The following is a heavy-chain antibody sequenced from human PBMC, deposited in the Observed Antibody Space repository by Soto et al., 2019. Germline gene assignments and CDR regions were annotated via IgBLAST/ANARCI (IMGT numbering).Heavy chain of an antibody. D-gene: IGHD1-7*01. J-gene: IGHJ4*02. V-gene: IGHV1-18*04. Sequence: QVQLVQSGAEVKKPGASVKVSCKASGYTFTSYGISWVRQAPGQGLEWMGWISAYNGNTNYAQKLPGRGTMTTDTSTSTGYMGLRSLRSDDTAVYFCARVSFVELSDFDHWGQGNLVHVSS. CDR2: ISAYNGNT. CDR1: GYTFTSYG. CDR3: ARVSFVELSDFDH.